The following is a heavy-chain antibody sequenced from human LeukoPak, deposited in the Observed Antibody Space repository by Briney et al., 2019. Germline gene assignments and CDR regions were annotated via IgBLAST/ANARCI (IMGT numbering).Heavy chain of an antibody. CDR2: IHPSTGNP. V-gene: IGHV7-4-1*02. CDR1: GYTFTNYA. Sequence: GASVKVSCKASGYTFTNYAMNWVRQAPGQGLEWMGWIHPSTGNPTYAQGFTGRFVFSLDTSVSTTYLQISSLKAEDTAVYYCARAYQRLGYLSLPDYWGQGTLVTVSS. J-gene: IGHJ4*02. D-gene: IGHD3-16*02. CDR3: ARAYQRLGYLSLPDY.